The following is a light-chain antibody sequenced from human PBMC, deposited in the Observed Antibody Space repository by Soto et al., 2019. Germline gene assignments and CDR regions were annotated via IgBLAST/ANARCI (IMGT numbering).Light chain of an antibody. CDR1: QSISSN. V-gene: IGKV1-39*01. Sequence: DIQMPQSPSSLSASVGDRGTITGRASQSISSNSNWYQQKPGKAPKLLIYTAASLQSGGPSRFSGSGSGTDFTLTIASLQLEDFATYYCQQSNSLPPTFGQGTKV. CDR3: QQSNSLPPT. J-gene: IGKJ1*01. CDR2: TAA.